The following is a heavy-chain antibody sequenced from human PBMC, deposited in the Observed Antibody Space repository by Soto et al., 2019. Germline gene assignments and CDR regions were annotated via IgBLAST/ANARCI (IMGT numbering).Heavy chain of an antibody. D-gene: IGHD2-21*02. J-gene: IGHJ4*02. V-gene: IGHV3-30-3*01. CDR3: ARDSEVVTAIPLYYFDY. CDR1: GFTFSSYA. CDR2: ISYDGSNK. Sequence: GGSLRLSCAASGFTFSSYAMHWVRQAPGKGLEWVAVISYDGSNKYYADSVKGRFTISRDNSKNTLYLQMNSLRAEDTAVYYCARDSEVVTAIPLYYFDYWGQGTLVTVSS.